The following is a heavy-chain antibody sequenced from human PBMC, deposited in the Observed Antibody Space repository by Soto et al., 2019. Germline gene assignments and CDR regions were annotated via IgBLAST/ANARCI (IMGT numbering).Heavy chain of an antibody. CDR1: GGSISSYY. D-gene: IGHD6-13*01. CDR2: FYTSGST. J-gene: IGHJ6*02. CDR3: ASGQQGIAEAGNQTGNFGYYYYGMDV. Sequence: SETLSLTCTVSGGSISSYYWSWIRQPAGKGLEWIGRFYTSGSTNYNPSLKSRVTMSVDTYKNQFSLKLRSVTAADTAVYYCASGQQGIAEAGNQTGNFGYYYYGMDVWGQGKTVTVS. V-gene: IGHV4-4*07.